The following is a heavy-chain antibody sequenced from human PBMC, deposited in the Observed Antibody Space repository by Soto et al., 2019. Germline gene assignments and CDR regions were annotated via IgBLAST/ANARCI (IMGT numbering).Heavy chain of an antibody. V-gene: IGHV3-23*01. CDR1: GFTFSSYA. CDR3: AKFLPWAYTWNTGSYYYYGMDV. CDR2: ISGSGGST. Sequence: GGSLRLSCAASGFTFSSYAMSWVRQAPGKGLEWVSAISGSGGSTYYADSVKGRFTISRDNSKNTLYLQMNSLRAEDTAVYYCAKFLPWAYTWNTGSYYYYGMDVWGQGTTVTVSS. D-gene: IGHD1-20*01. J-gene: IGHJ6*02.